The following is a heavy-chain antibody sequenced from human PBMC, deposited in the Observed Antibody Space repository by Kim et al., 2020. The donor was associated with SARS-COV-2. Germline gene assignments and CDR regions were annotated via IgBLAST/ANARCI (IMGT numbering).Heavy chain of an antibody. CDR3: ARGRPYYDILSTLGMDV. V-gene: IGHV1-3*01. J-gene: IGHJ6*02. CDR2: INAGNGNT. Sequence: ASVKVSCKASGYTFTSYAMHWVRQAPGQRLEWMGWINAGNGNTKYSQKFQGRVTITRDTSASTAYMELSSLRSEDTAVYYCARGRPYYDILSTLGMDVWGQGTTVTVSS. D-gene: IGHD3-9*01. CDR1: GYTFTSYA.